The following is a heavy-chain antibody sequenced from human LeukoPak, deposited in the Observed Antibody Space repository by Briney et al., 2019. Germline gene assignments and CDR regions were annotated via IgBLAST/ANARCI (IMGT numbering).Heavy chain of an antibody. J-gene: IGHJ5*02. CDR1: GFTVSTNY. V-gene: IGHV3-66*01. Sequence: PGGSLRLSCAASGFTVSTNYMSWVRQAPGKGLEWVSVTDSGGSKKYAESVKGRFTISRDNSKNTLYLQMNSLRAEDTAVYYCARESPDDSSASWGQGTLVTVSS. CDR2: TDSGGSK. CDR3: ARESPDDSSAS. D-gene: IGHD3-22*01.